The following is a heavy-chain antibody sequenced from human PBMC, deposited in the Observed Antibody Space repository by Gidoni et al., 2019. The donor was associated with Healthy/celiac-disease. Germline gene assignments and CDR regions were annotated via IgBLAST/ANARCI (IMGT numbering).Heavy chain of an antibody. D-gene: IGHD3-3*01. V-gene: IGHV4-39*01. Sequence: QLQLQESGPGLVKPSETLSLTCTVSGGSISSSSYYWGWIRQPPGKGLEWIGSIYYSGSTYYNPSLKSRVTISVDTSKNQFSLKLSSVTAADTAVYYCARLPPFWSGTNGGDTYYFDYWGQGTLVTVSS. CDR2: IYYSGST. CDR3: ARLPPFWSGTNGGDTYYFDY. J-gene: IGHJ4*02. CDR1: GGSISSSSYY.